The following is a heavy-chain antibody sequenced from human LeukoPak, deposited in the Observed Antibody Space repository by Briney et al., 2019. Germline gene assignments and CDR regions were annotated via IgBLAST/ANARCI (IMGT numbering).Heavy chain of an antibody. Sequence: PGGSLRLSCAASGFTFSDYYMSWIRQAPGKGLEWVSYISSSGSTIYYADSVKGRFTISRDNARNSLYLQMNSLRAEDTAVYYCARAAHYYDSGGFLPEAFDVWGQGTMVTVSS. J-gene: IGHJ3*01. V-gene: IGHV3-11*04. CDR3: ARAAHYYDSGGFLPEAFDV. CDR2: ISSSGSTI. D-gene: IGHD3-22*01. CDR1: GFTFSDYY.